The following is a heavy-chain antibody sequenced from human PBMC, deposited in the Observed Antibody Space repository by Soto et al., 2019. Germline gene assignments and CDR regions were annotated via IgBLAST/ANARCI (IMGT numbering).Heavy chain of an antibody. V-gene: IGHV4-34*01. CDR2: TNHSGNT. CDR3: AREVVVVTSTPWFDP. J-gene: IGHJ5*02. D-gene: IGHD2-15*01. CDR1: GGSFSGYY. Sequence: ASETLSLTCAVPGGSFSGYYWSWIRQPPGKGLEWIGGTNHSGNTNYNPSLKSRVIVSLDTSKNQFSLKLSSVTAADTAIYYCAREVVVVTSTPWFDPWAQGTLVTVSS.